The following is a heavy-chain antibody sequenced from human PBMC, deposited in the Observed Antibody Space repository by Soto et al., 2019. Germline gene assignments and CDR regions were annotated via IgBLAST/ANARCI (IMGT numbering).Heavy chain of an antibody. V-gene: IGHV4-39*01. Sequence: NPSETLSLTCTVSGDSISGSPNFWGWIRQPPGKRLEWIGSIYFDGSTFYNPSLKSRVTISVDTSKNQFSLKLSSVTAADTAVYYFSRAPGYQLLKNWFDPWGQGTLVTVSS. D-gene: IGHD2-2*01. CDR1: GDSISGSPNF. J-gene: IGHJ5*02. CDR3: SRAPGYQLLKNWFDP. CDR2: IYFDGST.